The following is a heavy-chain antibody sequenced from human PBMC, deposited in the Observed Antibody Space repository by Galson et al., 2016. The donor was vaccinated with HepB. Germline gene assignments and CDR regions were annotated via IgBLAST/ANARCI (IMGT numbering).Heavy chain of an antibody. J-gene: IGHJ2*01. Sequence: SVKVSCKASGYAFTRYGITWVRQAPGQGLVWMGWISGYNGLRNYAQKFRGRVTMTTDTSTNVAYMELRSLRSDDTAVYYCARDRNPINWYFDLWGRGTLVTVSS. CDR2: ISGYNGLR. V-gene: IGHV1-18*04. CDR1: GYAFTRYG. CDR3: ARDRNPINWYFDL.